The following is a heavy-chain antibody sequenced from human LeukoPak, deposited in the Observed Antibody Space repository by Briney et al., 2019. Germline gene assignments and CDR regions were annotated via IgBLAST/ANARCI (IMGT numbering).Heavy chain of an antibody. CDR3: ARDARLYGMDV. Sequence: PSETLSLTCTVSGGSISSGDFYWIWIRQPPGKGLGWIGYIYYSGSTYYNPSRMSRVTISVDTSKNQFSLKLSSVTAADTAVYYCARDARLYGMDVWGQGTTVTVS. J-gene: IGHJ6*02. CDR2: IYYSGST. V-gene: IGHV4-30-4*01. CDR1: GGSISSGDFY.